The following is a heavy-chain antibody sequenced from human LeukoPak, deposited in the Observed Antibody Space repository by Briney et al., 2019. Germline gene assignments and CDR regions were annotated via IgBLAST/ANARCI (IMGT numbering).Heavy chain of an antibody. V-gene: IGHV3-23*01. CDR3: AKVKVRGVCFDY. CDR1: GFTLSSYA. J-gene: IGHJ4*02. D-gene: IGHD3-10*01. Sequence: GGSLRLSCAASGFTLSSYAMSWVRQAPGKGLEWVSAISGSGGSTYYADSVKGRFTISRDNSKNTLYLQMNSLRAEDTAVYYCAKVKVRGVCFDYWGQGTLVTVSS. CDR2: ISGSGGST.